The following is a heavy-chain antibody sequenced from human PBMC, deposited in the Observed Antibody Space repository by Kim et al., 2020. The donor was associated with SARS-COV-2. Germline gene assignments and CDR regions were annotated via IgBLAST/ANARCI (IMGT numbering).Heavy chain of an antibody. V-gene: IGHV1-3*01. Sequence: ASVKVSCKASGYTFTSYAMHWVRQAPGQRLEWMGWINAGNGNTKYSQKFQGRVTITRDTSASTAYMELSSLRSEDTAVYYCARVTKDYGDNWFDPWGQGTLVTVSS. D-gene: IGHD4-17*01. J-gene: IGHJ5*02. CDR2: INAGNGNT. CDR1: GYTFTSYA. CDR3: ARVTKDYGDNWFDP.